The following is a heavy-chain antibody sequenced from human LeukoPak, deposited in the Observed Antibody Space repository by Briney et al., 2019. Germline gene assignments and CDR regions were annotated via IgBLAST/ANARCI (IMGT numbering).Heavy chain of an antibody. V-gene: IGHV4-59*08. CDR2: IYYSGNT. CDR1: GGSLSTYY. Sequence: SETLSLTCTVSGGSLSTYYWSWIRQPPGKGLEWIGYIYYSGNTNYNPSLKSRVTISIDTSKNQFSLKLTSVTAADTALYYCARLGRPAAFDIWGQGTMVTVSS. J-gene: IGHJ3*02. D-gene: IGHD3-16*01. CDR3: ARLGRPAAFDI.